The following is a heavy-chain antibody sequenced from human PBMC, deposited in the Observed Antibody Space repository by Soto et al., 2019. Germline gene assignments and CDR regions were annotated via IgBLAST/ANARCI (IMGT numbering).Heavy chain of an antibody. V-gene: IGHV3-9*01. CDR1: GFTFDDYA. CDR3: AKSYHTAMDYYGMDV. J-gene: IGHJ6*02. D-gene: IGHD5-18*01. Sequence: PGGSLRLSCAASGFTFDDYAMHWVRQAPGKGLEWVSGISWNSGSIGYADSVKGRFTISRDNAKNSLYLQMNSLRAEDTALYYCAKSYHTAMDYYGMDVWGQGTTVTVSS. CDR2: ISWNSGSI.